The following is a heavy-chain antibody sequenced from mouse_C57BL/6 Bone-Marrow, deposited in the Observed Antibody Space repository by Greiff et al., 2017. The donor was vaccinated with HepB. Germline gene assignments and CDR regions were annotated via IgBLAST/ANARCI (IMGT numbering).Heavy chain of an antibody. CDR1: GFNIKDDY. J-gene: IGHJ3*01. V-gene: IGHV14-4*01. CDR3: TTKGYCGNSWFAY. CDR2: IDPENGDT. Sequence: EVKLMESGAELVRPGASVKLSCTASGFNIKDDYMHWVKQRPEQGLEWIGWIDPENGDTEYASKFQGKATITADTSSNTAYLQLSSLTSEDTAVYYCTTKGYCGNSWFAYWGPGTLVTVSA. D-gene: IGHD2-1*01.